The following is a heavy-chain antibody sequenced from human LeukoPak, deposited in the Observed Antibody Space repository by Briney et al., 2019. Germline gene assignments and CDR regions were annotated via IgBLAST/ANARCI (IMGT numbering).Heavy chain of an antibody. V-gene: IGHV3-33*08. CDR1: GLTFSSYG. Sequence: HPGGSLRLSCAASGLTFSSYGMHWVRQAPGKGLEWVAVVWSGGSNKYYADSVKGRFTISRDNSKNTLYLQMNSLRAEDTAVYYCARAYYYDNSVTPDYWGQGTLVTVSS. CDR3: ARAYYYDNSVTPDY. D-gene: IGHD3-22*01. CDR2: VWSGGSNK. J-gene: IGHJ4*02.